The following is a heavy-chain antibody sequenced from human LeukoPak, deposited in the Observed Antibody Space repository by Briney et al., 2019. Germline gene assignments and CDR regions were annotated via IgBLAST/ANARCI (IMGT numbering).Heavy chain of an antibody. V-gene: IGHV3-21*01. Sequence: GGSLRLSCAASGFTFSSYSMNWVRQAPGKGLEWVSSISSSSSYIYYADSVKGRFTISRDNAKNSLYLQMNSLRAEDTAVYYCARDMFIYSGYEGGFDYWGRGTLVTVSS. CDR2: ISSSSSYI. CDR3: ARDMFIYSGYEGGFDY. J-gene: IGHJ4*02. CDR1: GFTFSSYS. D-gene: IGHD5-12*01.